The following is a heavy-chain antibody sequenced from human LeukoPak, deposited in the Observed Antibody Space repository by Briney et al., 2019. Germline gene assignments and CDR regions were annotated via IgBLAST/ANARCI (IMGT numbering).Heavy chain of an antibody. V-gene: IGHV4-61*01. J-gene: IGHJ6*02. CDR3: ARAAVTTYYYYGMDV. CDR1: GGSISSSSYY. CDR2: IYYSGST. D-gene: IGHD4-11*01. Sequence: SETLSLTCTVSGGSISSSSYYWSWIRQPPGKGLEWIGYIYYSGSTNYNPSLKGRVTISVDTSKNQFSLKLSSVTAADTAAYYCARAAVTTYYYYGMDVWGQGTTVTVSS.